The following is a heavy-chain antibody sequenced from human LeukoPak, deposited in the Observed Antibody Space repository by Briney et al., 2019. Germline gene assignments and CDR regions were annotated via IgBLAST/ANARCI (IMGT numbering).Heavy chain of an antibody. CDR1: GGTFSSYA. V-gene: IGHV1-69*13. D-gene: IGHD3-9*01. Sequence: ASVKVSCKASGGTFSSYAISWVRQAPGQGLEWMGGIIPIFGTANYAQKFQGRVTITAGESTSTAYMELSSLRSEDTAVYYCARIPNYDILTGLLDGWFDPWGQGTPVTVSS. CDR2: IIPIFGTA. J-gene: IGHJ5*02. CDR3: ARIPNYDILTGLLDGWFDP.